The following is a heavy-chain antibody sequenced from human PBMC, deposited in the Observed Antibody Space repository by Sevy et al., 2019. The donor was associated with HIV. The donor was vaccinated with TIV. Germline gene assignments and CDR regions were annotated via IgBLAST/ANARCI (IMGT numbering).Heavy chain of an antibody. D-gene: IGHD6-13*01. CDR1: GGSISSYY. J-gene: IGHJ5*02. V-gene: IGHV4-4*07. CDR2: IYTSGGT. CDR3: ARDGGLATAGFPFWFDP. Sequence: SETLSLTCTVSGGSISSYYWSWIRQPAGKGLEWIGRIYTSGGTNYNPSLKSRVTMSVDTSKNQFSLKLTSATAADTAVYYCARDGGLATAGFPFWFDPWGQGTLVTVSS.